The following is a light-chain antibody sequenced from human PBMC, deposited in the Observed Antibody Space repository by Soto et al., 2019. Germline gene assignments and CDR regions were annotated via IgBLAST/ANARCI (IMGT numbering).Light chain of an antibody. V-gene: IGKV1-5*03. J-gene: IGKJ1*01. CDR1: QSISSW. Sequence: DIQMTQSPSTLSASVGDRVTITCRASQSISSWLAWYQLKPGEAPKLLIYKASNLDSGVPSRFSGSGSGTEFTLTISSLQPDDFAAYYCQQYNSYSWTCGQGTKVEIK. CDR3: QQYNSYSWT. CDR2: KAS.